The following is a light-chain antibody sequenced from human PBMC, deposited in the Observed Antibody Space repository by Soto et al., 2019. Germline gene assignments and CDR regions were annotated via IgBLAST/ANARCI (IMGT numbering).Light chain of an antibody. J-gene: IGLJ2*01. CDR2: DVS. CDR1: SSDVGGYNY. V-gene: IGLV2-14*03. Sequence: QSVLTQPASVSGSPGQSITISCTGTSSDVGGYNYVSWYQQHPGKAPKLIIYDVSHRPSGVSNRFSGSKSGNTASLTISGLQAEDEADYYCNSYTSSSTVIFGGGTQLTVL. CDR3: NSYTSSSTVI.